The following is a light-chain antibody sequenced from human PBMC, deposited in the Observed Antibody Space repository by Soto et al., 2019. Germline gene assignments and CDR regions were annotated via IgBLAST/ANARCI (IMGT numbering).Light chain of an antibody. J-gene: IGLJ2*01. CDR2: AVS. Sequence: QSALTQPASVSGSPGQSITISCTGTSSDIGGYDYVSWYQQHPGKAPKLVIYAVSNRPSGVSNRFSGSKSGNTASLTISGLQDEDEADYYCNSYTSITTLGVFGGGTKLTVL. CDR3: NSYTSITTLGV. V-gene: IGLV2-14*01. CDR1: SSDIGGYDY.